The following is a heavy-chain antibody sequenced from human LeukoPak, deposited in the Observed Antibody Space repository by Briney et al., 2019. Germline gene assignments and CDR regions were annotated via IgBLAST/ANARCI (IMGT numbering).Heavy chain of an antibody. CDR1: GYIFTNYQ. J-gene: IGHJ5*02. V-gene: IGHV1-2*02. CDR2: INPDSGDT. D-gene: IGHD6-6*01. Sequence: GASVKVSCKTSGYIFTNYQMHWVRQAPGQGLEWMGWINPDSGDTHYAQKFQGRVTMTRDKSISTAYMELTRLTSDDSAVYYCARASAYSSSSGCIPWGQGTLVTVSS. CDR3: ARASAYSSSSGCIP.